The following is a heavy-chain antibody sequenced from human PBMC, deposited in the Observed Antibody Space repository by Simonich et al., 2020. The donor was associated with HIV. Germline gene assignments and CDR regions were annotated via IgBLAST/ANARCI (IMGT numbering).Heavy chain of an antibody. D-gene: IGHD7-27*01. V-gene: IGHV5-51*01. CDR2: IYPGDSET. CDR1: RYSFTSYW. J-gene: IGHJ5*02. CDR3: AKSNANWFDP. Sequence: EVQLVQSGAEVKKPGESLKISCKGSRYSFTSYWVGWVGQMSGQGLEWIGIIYPGDSETRYSPAFQVHVTNSADKSISTDYLQLCSLKASDAAMYYCAKSNANWFDPWGQGTLVTVSS.